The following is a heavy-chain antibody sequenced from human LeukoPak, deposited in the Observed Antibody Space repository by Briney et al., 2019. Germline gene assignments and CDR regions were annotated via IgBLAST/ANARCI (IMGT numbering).Heavy chain of an antibody. V-gene: IGHV3-23*01. CDR1: GFTFSSYA. D-gene: IGHD5/OR15-5a*01. J-gene: IGHJ4*02. CDR2: ICGSGGST. Sequence: PGGSLRLSCAASGFTFSSYAMSWVRPAPGKGLEWVSAICGSGGSTYYADSVKGRCTLTRDNSKNTLYLQMNSLRAEDTAVYYCAKSSGATVSTNYWGQGTLVTVSS. CDR3: AKSSGATVSTNY.